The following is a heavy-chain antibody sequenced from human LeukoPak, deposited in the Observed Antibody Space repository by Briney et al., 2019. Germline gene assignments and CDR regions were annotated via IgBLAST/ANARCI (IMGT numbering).Heavy chain of an antibody. Sequence: EGSLRLSCAASGFTFSSYSMNWVRQAPGKGLEWVSYISSSSSTIYYADSVKGRFTISRDNAKNSLYLQMNSLRAEDTAVYYCARESPEKYYDFWSGRSSLDYWGQGTLVTVSS. CDR2: ISSSSSTI. J-gene: IGHJ4*02. CDR1: GFTFSSYS. V-gene: IGHV3-48*01. CDR3: ARESPEKYYDFWSGRSSLDY. D-gene: IGHD3-3*01.